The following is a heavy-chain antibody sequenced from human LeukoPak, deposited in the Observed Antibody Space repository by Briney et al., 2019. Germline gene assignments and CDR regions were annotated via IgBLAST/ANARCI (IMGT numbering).Heavy chain of an antibody. CDR2: IIPIFGTA. J-gene: IGHJ4*02. CDR1: GGTFSSYA. Sequence: SVKVSCKASGGTFSSYAISWVRQAPGQGLEWMGRIIPIFGTANYAQKFQGRVTITTDESTSTAYMELSRLRSEDTAVYYCARGAVSSGWYPFWGQGTLVTVSS. D-gene: IGHD6-19*01. V-gene: IGHV1-69*05. CDR3: ARGAVSSGWYPF.